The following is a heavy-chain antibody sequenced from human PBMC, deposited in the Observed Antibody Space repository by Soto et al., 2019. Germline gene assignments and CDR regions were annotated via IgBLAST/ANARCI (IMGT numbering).Heavy chain of an antibody. CDR3: DLGYHFWSGYYAPACMGS. D-gene: IGHD3-3*01. Sequence: SETLSLTCTVSGRSISSSSYYWGWIRQPPGKGLEWIGSIYYSGSTYYNPSLKSRVTISVDTSKNQFSLKLSSVTAADTAVYYCDLGYHFWSGYYAPACMGSWGQGTTVTVS. CDR2: IYYSGST. J-gene: IGHJ6*02. V-gene: IGHV4-39*01. CDR1: GRSISSSSYY.